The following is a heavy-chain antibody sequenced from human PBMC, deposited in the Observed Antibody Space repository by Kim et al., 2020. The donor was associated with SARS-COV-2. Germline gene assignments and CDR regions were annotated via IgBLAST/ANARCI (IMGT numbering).Heavy chain of an antibody. CDR3: AKGPPAYAEPFDS. V-gene: IGHV3-21*01. CDR1: GFSFSSYS. J-gene: IGHJ4*03. Sequence: GGSLRLSCAASGFSFSSYSMAWVRQAPGKGLEWVASINSKSDYIYYTDSVKGRFIISRDNAKNSLYLQMNYLRAEDTAVYSCAKGPPAYAEPFDSWGQGT. D-gene: IGHD2-2*01. CDR2: INSKSDYI.